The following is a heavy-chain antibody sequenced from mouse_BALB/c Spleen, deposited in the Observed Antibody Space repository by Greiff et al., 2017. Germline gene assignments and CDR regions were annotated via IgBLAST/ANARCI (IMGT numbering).Heavy chain of an antibody. Sequence: EVKLLESGGGLVQPGGSRKLSCAASGFTFSSYAMSWVRQSPEKRLEWVAEISSGGSYTYYPDTVTGRFTISRDNAKNTLYLEMSSLRSEDTAMYYCARDYYGSSHAYWGQGTLVTVSA. D-gene: IGHD1-1*01. CDR3: ARDYYGSSHAY. CDR1: GFTFSSYA. J-gene: IGHJ3*01. CDR2: ISSGGSYT. V-gene: IGHV5-9-4*01.